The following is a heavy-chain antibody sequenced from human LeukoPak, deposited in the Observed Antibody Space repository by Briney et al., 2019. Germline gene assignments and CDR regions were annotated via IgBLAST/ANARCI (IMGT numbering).Heavy chain of an antibody. CDR1: GFTFSSYG. Sequence: GGSLRLSCAASGFTFSSYGMHWVRQAPDKGLEWVAVISYDGSNKYYADSVKGRFTISRDNSKNTLYLQMNSLRAEDTAVYYCAKWVNDYINFGDDYWGQGTLVTVSS. CDR2: ISYDGSNK. V-gene: IGHV3-30*18. CDR3: AKWVNDYINFGDDY. J-gene: IGHJ4*02. D-gene: IGHD4-11*01.